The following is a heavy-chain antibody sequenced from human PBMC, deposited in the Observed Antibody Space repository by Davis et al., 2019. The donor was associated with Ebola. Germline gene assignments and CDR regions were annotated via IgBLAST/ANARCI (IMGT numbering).Heavy chain of an antibody. V-gene: IGHV1-18*04. Sequence: AASVKVSCKASGYTFNRHGISWVRQAPGQRLEWMGWIGTYNGNTKYAQKLQGRVTMTTDTSTSTAYMELRSLRSDDTAVYYCARDRGYCSGGSCFTSGMDVWGKGTTVTVSS. CDR3: ARDRGYCSGGSCFTSGMDV. D-gene: IGHD2-15*01. J-gene: IGHJ6*04. CDR1: GYTFNRHG. CDR2: IGTYNGNT.